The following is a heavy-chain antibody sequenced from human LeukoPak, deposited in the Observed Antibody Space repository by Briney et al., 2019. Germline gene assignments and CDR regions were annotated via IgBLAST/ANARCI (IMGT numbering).Heavy chain of an antibody. Sequence: SETLSLTCTVSGGSISTYYWSWIRQPPGKGLEWIGYIYSSGSTNSNPSLRSRVTISVDTSMNQFSLKLGSWTAADTAVYYCARGAAFYDHYGGQGILVTVSS. CDR2: IYSSGST. D-gene: IGHD2/OR15-2a*01. V-gene: IGHV4-59*13. J-gene: IGHJ4*02. CDR1: GGSISTYY. CDR3: ARGAAFYDHY.